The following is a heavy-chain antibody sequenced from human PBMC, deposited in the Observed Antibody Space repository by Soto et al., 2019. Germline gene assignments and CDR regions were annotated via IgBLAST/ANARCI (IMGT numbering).Heavy chain of an antibody. V-gene: IGHV4-59*01. D-gene: IGHD3-3*01. CDR3: ARSPQRITIFGVVITDSSDAFDI. CDR1: GGSISSYY. J-gene: IGHJ3*02. Sequence: SETLSLTCTVSGGSISSYYWSWIRQPPGKGLEWIGYIYYSGSTNYNPSLKSRVTISVDTSKNQFSLKLSSVTAADTAVYYCARSPQRITIFGVVITDSSDAFDIWGQGTMVTVSS. CDR2: IYYSGST.